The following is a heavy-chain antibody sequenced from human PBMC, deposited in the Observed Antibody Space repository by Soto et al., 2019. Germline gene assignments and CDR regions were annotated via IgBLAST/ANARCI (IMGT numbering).Heavy chain of an antibody. CDR2: ISSTGNIL. Sequence: QVQLVESGGGLVKPGGSLRLSFAASGFTFSDYYMSWIRQAPGKGLEWLSYISSTGNILYYTDSVKGRFTTSRDNAKNALYLQRNSLRAEDAAVDYCARMNDLDAFDIWGQGTMVTVSS. V-gene: IGHV3-11*01. J-gene: IGHJ3*02. CDR1: GFTFSDYY. CDR3: ARMNDLDAFDI.